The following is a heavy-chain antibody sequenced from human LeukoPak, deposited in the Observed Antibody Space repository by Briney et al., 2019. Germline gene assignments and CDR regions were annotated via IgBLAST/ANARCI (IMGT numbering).Heavy chain of an antibody. D-gene: IGHD6-19*01. V-gene: IGHV1-18*01. CDR2: ISAYNGNT. CDR3: ARSYSSGWYGAFDI. Sequence: ASVKVSCKASGYTFTSYGIGWVRQAPGQGLEWMGWISAYNGNTNYAQKLQGRVTMTTDTSTSTAYMELRSLRSDDTAVYYCARSYSSGWYGAFDIWGQGTMVTVSS. J-gene: IGHJ3*02. CDR1: GYTFTSYG.